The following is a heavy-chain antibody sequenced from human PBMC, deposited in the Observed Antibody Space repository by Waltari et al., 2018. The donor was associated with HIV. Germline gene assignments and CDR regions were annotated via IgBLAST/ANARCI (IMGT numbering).Heavy chain of an antibody. CDR1: GGTITGGDLH. CDR3: ARADFWSGYYFAFDI. J-gene: IGHJ3*02. D-gene: IGHD3-3*01. CDR2: MYYTGTT. Sequence: QVHLQESGPGLVKPSQTLSLTCTVSGGTITGGDLHWSWIRQPPGKGLEWIGNMYYTGTTYYNPSLESRVTISLETSNNQFSLRLNSVTAADTAVYYCARADFWSGYYFAFDIWGQGTMVTVSS. V-gene: IGHV4-30-4*08.